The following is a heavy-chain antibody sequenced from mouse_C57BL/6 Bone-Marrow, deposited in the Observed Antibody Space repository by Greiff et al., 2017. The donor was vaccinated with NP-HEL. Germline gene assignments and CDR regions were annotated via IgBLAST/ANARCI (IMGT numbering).Heavy chain of an antibody. CDR2: IHPNSGST. CDR3: ARRNYVRAMDY. J-gene: IGHJ4*01. V-gene: IGHV1-64*01. CDR1: GYTFTSYW. Sequence: QVQLKQPGAELVKPGASVKLSCKASGYTFTSYWMHWVKQRPGQGLEWIGMIHPNSGSTNYNEKFKSKATLTVDKSSSTAYMQLSSLTSEDSAVYYCARRNYVRAMDYWGQGTSVTVSS. D-gene: IGHD1-1*01.